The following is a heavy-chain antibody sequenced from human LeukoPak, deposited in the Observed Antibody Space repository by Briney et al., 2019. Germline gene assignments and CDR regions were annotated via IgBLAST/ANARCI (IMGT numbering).Heavy chain of an antibody. D-gene: IGHD2-2*01. J-gene: IGHJ3*02. CDR3: ARDWGRVVPAAAMRGNTFDI. Sequence: SSIYYADSVKGRFTISRDNAKNSLYLQMNSLRAEDTAVYYCARDWGRVVPAAAMRGNTFDIWGQGTMVTVSS. V-gene: IGHV3-21*01. CDR2: SSI.